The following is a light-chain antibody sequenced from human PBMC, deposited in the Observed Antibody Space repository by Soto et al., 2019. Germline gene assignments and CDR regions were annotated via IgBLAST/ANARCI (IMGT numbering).Light chain of an antibody. V-gene: IGLV1-40*01. CDR3: QSYDSSMSSWV. CDR1: SSNIGAGYN. J-gene: IGLJ3*02. Sequence: QSVLTQPPSVSGAPGQWVNLSCTGSSSNIGAGYNVHWYQQLPGTAPKLLIYGNSNRPSGVPDRLSGSKSGTSASLSITGLQAEDEAEYYCQSYDSSMSSWVFGGGTKLTVL. CDR2: GNS.